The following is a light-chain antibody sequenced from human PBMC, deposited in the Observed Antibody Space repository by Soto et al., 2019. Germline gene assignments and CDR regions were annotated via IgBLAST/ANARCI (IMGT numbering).Light chain of an antibody. CDR1: QGIISY. CDR3: QQLKSYPLT. CDR2: GAS. Sequence: DIQFTQSPSFLTASVGDRVTITCQASQGIISYSAWYQQKPGKAPQLLISGASIVQSAVPSRFSGGGSATDFTLTISSLQPEDSATYYCQQLKSYPLTFGGGTKVDIK. J-gene: IGKJ4*01. V-gene: IGKV1-9*01.